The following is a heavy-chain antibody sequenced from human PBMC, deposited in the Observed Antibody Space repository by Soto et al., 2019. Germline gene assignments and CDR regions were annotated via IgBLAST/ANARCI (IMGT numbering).Heavy chain of an antibody. J-gene: IGHJ6*03. D-gene: IGHD3-3*01. Sequence: QVPLQVWGAGLLKPSETLSLTCGVYGVSLSNYYWSWVRQPPGKGLEWIGEINHSGTINYNPSLKSRVTMSLAMSKNKFSLNLISITAADAAVYSCARGGVFDFWRGKDDYNYYMDVWGKGTTVTVS. CDR2: INHSGTI. V-gene: IGHV4-34*01. CDR1: GVSLSNYY. CDR3: ARGGVFDFWRGKDDYNYYMDV.